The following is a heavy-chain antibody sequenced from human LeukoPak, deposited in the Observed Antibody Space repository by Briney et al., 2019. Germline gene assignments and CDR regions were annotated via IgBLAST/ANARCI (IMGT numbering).Heavy chain of an antibody. J-gene: IGHJ6*02. CDR2: INHSGST. Sequence: SETLSLTCAVYGGSFSGYYWSWIRQPPGKGLEWIGEINHSGSTNYNPPLKSRVTISVDTSKNQFSLKLSSVTAADTAVYYCARVLPSNCSSTSCYTYYYYGMDVWGQGTTVTVSS. D-gene: IGHD2-2*02. CDR3: ARVLPSNCSSTSCYTYYYYGMDV. V-gene: IGHV4-34*01. CDR1: GGSFSGYY.